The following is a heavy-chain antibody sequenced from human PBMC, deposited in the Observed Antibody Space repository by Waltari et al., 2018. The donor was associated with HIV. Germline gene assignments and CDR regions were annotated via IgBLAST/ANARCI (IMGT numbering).Heavy chain of an antibody. D-gene: IGHD3-22*01. Sequence: EVQLVESGGGLVQPGGSLRLSCAASGFTFSSYWMSWVRPAPGKGLEWVANINQYGSEKYYVDSVQGRFTISRDNAKNSLYMQMNSLRAEDTAVYYCARIWDYYDTSGYYYRNYFYYGMDVWGQGTTVTVSS. V-gene: IGHV3-7*01. CDR2: INQYGSEK. CDR1: GFTFSSYW. CDR3: ARIWDYYDTSGYYYRNYFYYGMDV. J-gene: IGHJ6*02.